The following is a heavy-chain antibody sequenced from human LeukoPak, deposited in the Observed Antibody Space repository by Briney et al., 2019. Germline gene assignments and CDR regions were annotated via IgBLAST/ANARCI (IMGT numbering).Heavy chain of an antibody. D-gene: IGHD3-10*01. V-gene: IGHV3-30*18. CDR3: AKDHVIMVRGGYFSMDV. Sequence: PGGSLRLSCAASGFTFTSYGIHWVRQAPGKGLEGVAVVTYDGSGKWYADAVKGRFTISRDNSKDTLYLQMNSLRTEGTAVYYCAKDHVIMVRGGYFSMDVWGQGTTVIVSS. CDR1: GFTFTSYG. J-gene: IGHJ6*02. CDR2: VTYDGSGK.